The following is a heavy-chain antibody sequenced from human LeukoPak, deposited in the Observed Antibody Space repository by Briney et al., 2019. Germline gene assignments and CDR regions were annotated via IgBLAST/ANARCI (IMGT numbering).Heavy chain of an antibody. Sequence: PSQTLSLTCTVSGGSISSGDYYWSWIRQPPGKGLEWIGYIYYSGSTYYNPSLKSRVTISVDTSKNQFSLKLSSVTAADTAVYYCARGLGGGVGDAFDIWGQGTMVTVSS. CDR2: IYYSGST. J-gene: IGHJ3*02. CDR3: ARGLGGGVGDAFDI. V-gene: IGHV4-30-4*01. CDR1: GGSISSGDYY. D-gene: IGHD3-16*01.